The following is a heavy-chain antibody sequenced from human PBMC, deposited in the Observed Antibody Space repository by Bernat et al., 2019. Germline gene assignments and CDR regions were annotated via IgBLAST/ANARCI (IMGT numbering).Heavy chain of an antibody. Sequence: QVQLVESGGGVVQPGRSLRLSCAASGFTFSSYGMHWVRQAPGKGLEWVAVISYDGSSKYYADSVKGRFTISRDNSKKTLYLQMNSLRAEDTALYYCARGLRYFDWFSYFDYWGQGTLVTVSS. CDR1: GFTFSSYG. V-gene: IGHV3-30*03. CDR3: ARGLRYFDWFSYFDY. CDR2: ISYDGSSK. J-gene: IGHJ4*02. D-gene: IGHD3-9*01.